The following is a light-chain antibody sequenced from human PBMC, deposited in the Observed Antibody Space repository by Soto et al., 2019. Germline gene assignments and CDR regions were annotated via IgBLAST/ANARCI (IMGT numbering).Light chain of an antibody. V-gene: IGKV3-11*01. CDR1: QSTGYY. CDR2: DAS. CDR3: QQRSNWPT. Sequence: EIVLTQSPATLSLSPGERATLSCRASQSTGYYLAWYQEKPGQAPRLLIYDASIRATGIPARFSGSGSGTDFTLTISSLEPEDFAVYYCQQRSNWPTFGQGTKVDI. J-gene: IGKJ1*01.